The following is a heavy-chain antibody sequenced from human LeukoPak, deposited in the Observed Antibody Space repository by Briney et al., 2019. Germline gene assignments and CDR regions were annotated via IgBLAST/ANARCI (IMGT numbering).Heavy chain of an antibody. CDR2: IYYSGST. D-gene: IGHD3-10*01. CDR3: ARDRYYGSGTT. J-gene: IGHJ5*02. CDR1: SRSISSYY. V-gene: IGHV4-59*01. Sequence: SETLSLTCTLSSRSISSYYWSWIRHPPGKGLEWIGYIYYSGSTNYNPSLKSRVTISVDTSKNQFSLKLSSVTAADTAVYYCARDRYYGSGTTWGQGTLVTVSS.